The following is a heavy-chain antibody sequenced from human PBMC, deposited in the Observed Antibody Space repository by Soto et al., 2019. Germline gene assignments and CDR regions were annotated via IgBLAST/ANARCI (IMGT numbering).Heavy chain of an antibody. CDR3: ARVVAAAGKDAFDI. CDR2: IIPIFGTA. J-gene: IGHJ3*02. Sequence: GASVKVSCKASGGTFSSYAISWVRQAPGQGLEWMGGIIPIFGTANYAQKLQGRVTMTTDTSTSTAYMELRSLRSDDTAVYYCARVVAAAGKDAFDIWGQGTMVTVSS. V-gene: IGHV1-69*05. CDR1: GGTFSSYA. D-gene: IGHD6-13*01.